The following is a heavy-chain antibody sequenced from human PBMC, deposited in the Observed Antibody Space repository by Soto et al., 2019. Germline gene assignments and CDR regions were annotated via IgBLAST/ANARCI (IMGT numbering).Heavy chain of an antibody. Sequence: SETLSLTCAVYGGAFSGYYWSWIRQPPGKGLEWIGEINHSGSTNYNPSLKSRVTISVDTSKNQFSLKLSSVTAADTAVYYCARGAAARPYYFDYWGQGTLVTVSS. CDR1: GGAFSGYY. V-gene: IGHV4-34*01. J-gene: IGHJ4*02. CDR2: INHSGST. D-gene: IGHD6-6*01. CDR3: ARGAAARPYYFDY.